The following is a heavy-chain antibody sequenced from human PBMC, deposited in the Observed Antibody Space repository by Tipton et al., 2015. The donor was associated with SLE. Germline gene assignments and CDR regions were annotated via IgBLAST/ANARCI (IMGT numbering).Heavy chain of an antibody. CDR2: IYLDSGST. V-gene: IGHV4-59*08. D-gene: IGHD3-3*01. CDR3: ARARSEDDFWRDYVYYYFYMDV. Sequence: TLSLTCTVSGASLSSFFWAWIRQPPGKGLEWVGFIYLDSGSTKNNPSLESRVIISTDTSKNQVSLKVTSVTAADTAVYFCARARSEDDFWRDYVYYYFYMDVWGRGTTVTVSS. J-gene: IGHJ6*03. CDR1: GASLSSFF.